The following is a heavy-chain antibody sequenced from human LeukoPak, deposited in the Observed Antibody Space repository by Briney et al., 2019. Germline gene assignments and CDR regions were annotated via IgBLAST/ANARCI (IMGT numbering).Heavy chain of an antibody. CDR3: ARDKPGIAAAGTPVY. CDR2: IYYSGST. Sequence: PSETLSLTCTVSGGSISSGDYYWSWTRQPPGKGLEWIGYIYYSGSTYYNPSLKSRVTISVDTSKNQFSLKLSSVTAADTAVYYCARDKPGIAAAGTPVYWGQGTLVTVSS. J-gene: IGHJ4*02. CDR1: GGSISSGDYY. V-gene: IGHV4-30-4*01. D-gene: IGHD6-13*01.